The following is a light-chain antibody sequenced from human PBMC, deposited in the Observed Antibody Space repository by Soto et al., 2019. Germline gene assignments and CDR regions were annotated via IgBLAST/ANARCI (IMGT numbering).Light chain of an antibody. J-gene: IGKJ1*01. CDR1: QRVSSSY. V-gene: IGKV3-20*01. Sequence: EIVLTQSPGTLSLSPGERATLSCRASQRVSSSYLAWYQQKPGQAPRLLIYDASSRATGIPDRFSGSGSGTDFTLTISRLGPEDFAVYYCQQYGSSPRTFGQGTKVAIK. CDR2: DAS. CDR3: QQYGSSPRT.